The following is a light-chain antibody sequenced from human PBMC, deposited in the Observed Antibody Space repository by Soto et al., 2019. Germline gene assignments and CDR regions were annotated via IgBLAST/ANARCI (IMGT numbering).Light chain of an antibody. J-gene: IGKJ1*01. V-gene: IGKV1-9*01. Sequence: DIQLTQSPSFLSASVGDRVTITCRASQGISSYLAWYQQKPGKAPQLLIYAASTLQSGVPSRFSGSGSGTEFTLTISSLQPEDFATYYCQQLHSYPRTFGQGTKVEIK. CDR1: QGISSY. CDR2: AAS. CDR3: QQLHSYPRT.